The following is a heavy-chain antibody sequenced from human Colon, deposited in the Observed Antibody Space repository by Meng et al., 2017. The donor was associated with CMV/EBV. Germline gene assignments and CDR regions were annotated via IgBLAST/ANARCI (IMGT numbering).Heavy chain of an antibody. CDR1: GFTFGDYA. Sequence: GESLKISCTAPGFTFGDYAVIWVRQAPGKGLEWVGFITSKRYGGTTEYAASVKGRFTISRDDSKSIAYLQMNSLRTEDTAVYYCTRVGTLRQHHFDYWGQGTLVTVSS. CDR2: ITSKRYGGTT. J-gene: IGHJ4*02. D-gene: IGHD1-14*01. CDR3: TRVGTLRQHHFDY. V-gene: IGHV3-49*04.